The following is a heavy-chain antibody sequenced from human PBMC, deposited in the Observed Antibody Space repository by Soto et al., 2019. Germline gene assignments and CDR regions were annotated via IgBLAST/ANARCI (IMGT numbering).Heavy chain of an antibody. CDR2: IGAGDGTT. CDR3: AKLGVRIQTGGIDY. CDR1: GFTFNSYV. Sequence: HPGGSLRLSCTVSGFTFNSYVMYWIRQAPGKGLEWVSAIGAGDGTTYYADSVKGRFIISGDNSQNTIYLQMNSLRVDDTAVYYCAKLGVRIQTGGIDYWGQGTLVTVSS. J-gene: IGHJ4*01. D-gene: IGHD2-15*01. V-gene: IGHV3-23*01.